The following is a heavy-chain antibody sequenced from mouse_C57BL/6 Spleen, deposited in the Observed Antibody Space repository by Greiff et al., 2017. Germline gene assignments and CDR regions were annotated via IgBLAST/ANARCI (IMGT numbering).Heavy chain of an antibody. J-gene: IGHJ2*01. CDR1: GYTFTDYE. D-gene: IGHD1-1*01. Sequence: QVQLQQSGAELVRPGASVTLSCKASGYTFTDYEMHWVKQTPVHGLEWIGAIDPETGGTAYNQKFKGKAILTADKSSSTAYMELRSLTSADSAVYYCTSLYGSSYFDYWGQGTTLTVSS. V-gene: IGHV1-15*01. CDR2: IDPETGGT. CDR3: TSLYGSSYFDY.